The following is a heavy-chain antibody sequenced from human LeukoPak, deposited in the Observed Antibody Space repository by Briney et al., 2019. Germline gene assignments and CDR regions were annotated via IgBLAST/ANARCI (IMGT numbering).Heavy chain of an antibody. J-gene: IGHJ3*02. CDR1: GFTFSDYY. CDR3: ARLWHYGDYDAFDI. Sequence: PGGSLRLSCAASGFTFSDYYMSWIRQAPGKGLEWVSYISSSGSTIYYADSVKGRFTISRDNAKNSLYLQMNSLRAEDTAVYYCARLWHYGDYDAFDIWGQGTMVTVSS. D-gene: IGHD4-17*01. CDR2: ISSSGSTI. V-gene: IGHV3-11*01.